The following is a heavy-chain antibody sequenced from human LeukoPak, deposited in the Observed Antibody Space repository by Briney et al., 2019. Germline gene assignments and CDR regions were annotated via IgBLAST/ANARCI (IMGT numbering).Heavy chain of an antibody. CDR2: IYYSGNT. J-gene: IGHJ4*02. CDR1: GYSISSGYY. CDR3: ARGGRQYGSGSSFDY. D-gene: IGHD3-10*01. Sequence: SETLSLTCTVSGYSISSGYYWGWIRQPPGKGLEWIGSIYYSGNTYYNPSLKSRVTISVDTSKNQFSLKLSSVTAADTAVYYCARGGRQYGSGSSFDYWGQGTLVTVSS. V-gene: IGHV4-38-2*02.